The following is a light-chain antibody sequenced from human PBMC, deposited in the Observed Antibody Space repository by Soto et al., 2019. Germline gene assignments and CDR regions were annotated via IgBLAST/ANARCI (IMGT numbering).Light chain of an antibody. CDR3: QHYNSYSEA. J-gene: IGKJ1*01. Sequence: EIVLTQSPGTLSLSPGERVTFSCRASQSVSNNYLAWYQQKPGQAPRLLIYGASNRATGIPDRFSGSGSGTEFTLTISSLQPDDFATYYCQHYNSYSEASGQRAKVDIK. CDR1: QSVSNNY. CDR2: GAS. V-gene: IGKV3-20*01.